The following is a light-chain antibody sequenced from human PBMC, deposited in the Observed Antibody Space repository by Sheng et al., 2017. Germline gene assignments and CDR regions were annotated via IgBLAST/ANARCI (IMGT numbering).Light chain of an antibody. V-gene: IGLV2-14*03. CDR3: TSFTRSSTLVV. CDR2: DVS. Sequence: QSALTQPASMSGSPGQSITISCTGTSNDIGAYNYVSWYQQHPGKAPKLMIYDVSNRPSGVSNRFSGSRSGNTASLTISGLQAEDEADYYCTSFTRSSTLVVFGGGTKLTVL. J-gene: IGLJ3*02. CDR1: SNDIGAYNY.